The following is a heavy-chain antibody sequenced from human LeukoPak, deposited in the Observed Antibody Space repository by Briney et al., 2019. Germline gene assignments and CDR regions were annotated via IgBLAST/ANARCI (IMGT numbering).Heavy chain of an antibody. CDR3: VAVSTISRYSWFDS. J-gene: IGHJ5*01. D-gene: IGHD3-3*02. Sequence: GGSLRLSCATSGFTFSSHWMHWVRQAPGEGLVWVSHINTDGSSTTYGDPAKGRFTVSRDSATLFLQMNSLRADDTAVYYCVAVSTISRYSWFDSWGQGTLVSVSS. CDR2: INTDGSST. V-gene: IGHV3-74*01. CDR1: GFTFSSHW.